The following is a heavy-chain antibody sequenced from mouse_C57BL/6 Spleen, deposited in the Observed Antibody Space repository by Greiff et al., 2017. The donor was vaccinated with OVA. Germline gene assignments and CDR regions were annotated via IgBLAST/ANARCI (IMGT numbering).Heavy chain of an antibody. V-gene: IGHV1-42*01. CDR2: INPSTGGT. CDR1: GYSFTGYY. J-gene: IGHJ2*01. Sequence: VQLKESGPELVKPGASVKISCKASGYSFTGYYMNWVKQSPEKSLEWIGEINPSTGGTTYNQKFKAKATLTVDKSSSTAYMQLKSLTSEDSAVYYCAREDIYYDYMYYFDYWGQGTTLTVSS. CDR3: AREDIYYDYMYYFDY. D-gene: IGHD2-4*01.